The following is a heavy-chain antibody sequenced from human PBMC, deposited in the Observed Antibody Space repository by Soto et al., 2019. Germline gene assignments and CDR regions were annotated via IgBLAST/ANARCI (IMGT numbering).Heavy chain of an antibody. J-gene: IGHJ4*02. V-gene: IGHV1-18*01. CDR3: ARGRYWDY. Sequence: QVHLVQSGAEVKKPGASVKVSCKGSGYAFTTYGITWVRQAPGQGLEWMGWISANNGNTNYAQKLQGRVTVTRDTSTSTENMELRSLRSDDSDGYYGARGRYWDYWGQGTLVTVSS. CDR1: GYAFTTYG. D-gene: IGHD2-8*02. CDR2: ISANNGNT.